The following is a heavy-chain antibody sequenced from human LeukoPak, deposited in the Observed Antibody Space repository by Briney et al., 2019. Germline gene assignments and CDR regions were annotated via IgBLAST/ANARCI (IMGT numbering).Heavy chain of an antibody. Sequence: SETLSLTCTISGGSISSSSYYWGWIRQPPGKGLEWIGSIYYSGSTYYNPSLESRVTISVDTSKNQFSLKLSSVTAADTAVYYCARRGDGYKPDFDYWGQGTLVTVSS. CDR2: IYYSGST. D-gene: IGHD5-24*01. CDR3: ARRGDGYKPDFDY. J-gene: IGHJ4*02. V-gene: IGHV4-39*01. CDR1: GGSISSSSYY.